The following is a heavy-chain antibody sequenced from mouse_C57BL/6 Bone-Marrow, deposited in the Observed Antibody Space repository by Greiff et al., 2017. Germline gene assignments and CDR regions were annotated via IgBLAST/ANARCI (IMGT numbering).Heavy chain of an antibody. J-gene: IGHJ4*01. D-gene: IGHD1-1*02. V-gene: IGHV1-80*01. Sequence: ESGAELVKPGASVKISCKASGYAFSSYWMNWVKQRPGKGLEWIGQIYPGDGDTNYNGKFKGKATLTADKSSSTAYMQLSSLTSEDSAVYFCARVRGVAPMDYWGQGTSVTVSS. CDR1: GYAFSSYW. CDR2: IYPGDGDT. CDR3: ARVRGVAPMDY.